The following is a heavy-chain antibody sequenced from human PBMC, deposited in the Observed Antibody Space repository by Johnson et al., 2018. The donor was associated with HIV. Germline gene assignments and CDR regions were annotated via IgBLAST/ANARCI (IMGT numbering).Heavy chain of an antibody. Sequence: QVQLVESGGGVVQPGRSLRLSCAASGFTFSSYAMHWVRQAPGKGLEWVAVISYDGSNKYYADSVKGRFTISRDNSKNPLYLQMKSRRVEDTAVYYCARSPETGDRLWRAFDIGGHGTMVTVSS. CDR3: ARSPETGDRLWRAFDI. CDR2: ISYDGSNK. CDR1: GFTFSSYA. J-gene: IGHJ3*02. D-gene: IGHD4-17*01. V-gene: IGHV3-30-3*01.